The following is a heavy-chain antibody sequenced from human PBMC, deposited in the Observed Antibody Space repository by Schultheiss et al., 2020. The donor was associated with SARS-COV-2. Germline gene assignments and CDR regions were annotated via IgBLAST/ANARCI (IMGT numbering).Heavy chain of an antibody. J-gene: IGHJ6*03. CDR1: GGSVSSGSYY. Sequence: SQTLSLTCTVSGGSVSSGSYYWSWIRQPPGKGLEWIGYIYYSGSTNYNPSLKSRVTISVDTSKNQFSLKLSSVTAADTAVYYCARGGDTAMVTPYYYYYMDVWGKGTTVTVSS. CDR3: ARGGDTAMVTPYYYYYMDV. V-gene: IGHV4-61*01. D-gene: IGHD5-18*01. CDR2: IYYSGST.